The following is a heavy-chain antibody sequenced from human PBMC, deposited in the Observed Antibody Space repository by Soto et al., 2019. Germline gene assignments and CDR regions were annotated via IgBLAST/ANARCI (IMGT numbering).Heavy chain of an antibody. J-gene: IGHJ4*02. CDR2: IYYSGST. Sequence: SETLSLTCTVSGDSISGYFWGWIRQPPGKGLEWIGYIYYSGSTNYNPSLKSRVTISVDTSKKQFSLKLSSVTAADTAVYYCARHKGGGAGCLDYWGQGTLVTVSS. CDR1: GDSISGYF. CDR3: ARHKGGGAGCLDY. V-gene: IGHV4-59*08. D-gene: IGHD3-9*01.